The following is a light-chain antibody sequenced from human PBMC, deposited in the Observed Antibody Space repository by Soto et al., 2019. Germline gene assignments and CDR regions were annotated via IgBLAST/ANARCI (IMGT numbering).Light chain of an antibody. V-gene: IGLV1-36*01. Sequence: QFVLTQPPSVSEAPRQRVTISCSGSSSNIGNNAVNWYQQLPGKAPKLLIYYDDLLPSGVSDRFSGSKSGTSASLAISGLQSEDEADYYCAAWDDSLNGRVFGTGTKVTV. CDR2: YDD. CDR3: AAWDDSLNGRV. J-gene: IGLJ1*01. CDR1: SSNIGNNA.